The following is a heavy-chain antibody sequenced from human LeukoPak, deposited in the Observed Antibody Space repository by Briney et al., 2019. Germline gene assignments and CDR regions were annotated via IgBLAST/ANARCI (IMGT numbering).Heavy chain of an antibody. D-gene: IGHD3-9*01. Sequence: PSETLSLTCTASGGSISSYYWSWIRQPPGKGLEWIGYIYYSGSTNYNPSLKSRVTISVDTSKNQFSLKLSSVTAADTAVYYCARERALRYFDWLPEGWFDPWGQGTLVTVSS. CDR1: GGSISSYY. V-gene: IGHV4-59*01. CDR2: IYYSGST. J-gene: IGHJ5*02. CDR3: ARERALRYFDWLPEGWFDP.